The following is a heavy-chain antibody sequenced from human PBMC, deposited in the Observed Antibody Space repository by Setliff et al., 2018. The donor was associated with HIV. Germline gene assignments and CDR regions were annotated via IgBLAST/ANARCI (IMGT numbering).Heavy chain of an antibody. CDR1: GGSFSSSIYY. D-gene: IGHD3-22*01. Sequence: NPSETLSLTCIVSGGSFSSSIYYWGWIRQPPGKGLEWIGSLFYSGSTYYNPSLKGRVTISVDTSKNQFSLKLSSVTAADTAVYYCARATGDSGYPRFFHYWGQGTLVTVSS. CDR2: LFYSGST. J-gene: IGHJ4*02. CDR3: ARATGDSGYPRFFHY. V-gene: IGHV4-39*01.